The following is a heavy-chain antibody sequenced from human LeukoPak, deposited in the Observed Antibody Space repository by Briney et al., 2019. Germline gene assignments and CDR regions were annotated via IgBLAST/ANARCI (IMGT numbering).Heavy chain of an antibody. V-gene: IGHV4-59*01. CDR1: GGSISSYY. J-gene: IGHJ4*02. D-gene: IGHD5-18*01. CDR3: ARGTWIQLWLYFDY. CDR2: NYYSGST. Sequence: SETLSLTCTVSGGSISSYYWSWIRQPPGKGLEWIGYNYYSGSTNYNPSLKSRVTISVDTSKNQFSLKLSSVTAADTAVYYCARGTWIQLWLYFDYWGQGTLVTVSS.